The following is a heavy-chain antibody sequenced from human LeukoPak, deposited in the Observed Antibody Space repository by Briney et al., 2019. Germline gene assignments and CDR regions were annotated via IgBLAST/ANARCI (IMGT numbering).Heavy chain of an antibody. J-gene: IGHJ4*02. CDR3: TTDWADFWSEPFDY. Sequence: PGGSLRLSCAASGFTFSNAWMSWVRQAPGKGLEWVGRIKSKTDGGTTDYAAPVKGRFTISRDDSKNTLYLQMNSLKTEDTAVYYCTTDWADFWSEPFDYWGQGTLVTVSS. CDR1: GFTFSNAW. CDR2: IKSKTDGGTT. D-gene: IGHD3-3*01. V-gene: IGHV3-15*01.